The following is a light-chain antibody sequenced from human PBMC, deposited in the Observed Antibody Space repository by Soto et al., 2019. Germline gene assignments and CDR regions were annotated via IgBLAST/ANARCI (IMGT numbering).Light chain of an antibody. CDR2: DAS. CDR3: KQYNIYLWT. CDR1: QSISSW. V-gene: IGKV1-5*01. J-gene: IGKJ1*01. Sequence: DIQMTQSPSTLSASVGDRVTITCRASQSISSWLAWYQQKPGKAPKLLIYDASSLESGVPSRFSGSGSGTEFPLTISSLQPDDFATYYCKQYNIYLWTFGQGTKESIK.